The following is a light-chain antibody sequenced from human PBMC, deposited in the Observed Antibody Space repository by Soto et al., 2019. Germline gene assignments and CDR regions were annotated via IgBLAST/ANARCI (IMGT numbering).Light chain of an antibody. CDR1: SSNIGKNS. Sequence: QSVLTQPPSVSAAPGQKVTISCSGSSSNIGKNSVSWYQQLPGAAPKLLIHESNKRPSGIPDRFSGSKSGTSATLDITGLQTGDEADYYCGAWDSSLSAYYVFGTGTKLTVL. V-gene: IGLV1-51*02. J-gene: IGLJ1*01. CDR3: GAWDSSLSAYYV. CDR2: ESN.